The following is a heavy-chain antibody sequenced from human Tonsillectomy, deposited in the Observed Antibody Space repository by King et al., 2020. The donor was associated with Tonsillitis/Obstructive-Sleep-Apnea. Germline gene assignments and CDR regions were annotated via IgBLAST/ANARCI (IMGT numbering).Heavy chain of an antibody. CDR1: GFTFDDYA. CDR2: ISSKAHGGTT. Sequence: VQLVESGGGLVQPGRSLRLSCSASGFTFDDYAMNWVRQAPGKGLEWVGLISSKAHGGTTAYAASVKGRFTISRDESKSIAYLQMNSLKTEDTAVYYCVRVISGYFGVWGQGTTVTVSS. CDR3: VRVISGYFGV. D-gene: IGHD3-22*01. V-gene: IGHV3-49*04. J-gene: IGHJ6*02.